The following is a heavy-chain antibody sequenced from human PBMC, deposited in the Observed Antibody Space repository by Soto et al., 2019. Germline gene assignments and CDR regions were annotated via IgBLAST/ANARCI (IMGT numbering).Heavy chain of an antibody. D-gene: IGHD6-19*01. CDR3: ARASGWYVSDY. J-gene: IGHJ4*02. CDR1: GYTFTSYA. V-gene: IGHV1-3*05. CDR2: INAGNGNT. Sequence: QVQLVQSGAEEKKPGASVKVSCKASGYTFTSYAMHWVRQAPGQRLEWMGWINAGNGNTKYSQKFQGRVTITRDTSASTAYMELSSLRSEDTAVYYWARASGWYVSDYWGQGTLVTVSS.